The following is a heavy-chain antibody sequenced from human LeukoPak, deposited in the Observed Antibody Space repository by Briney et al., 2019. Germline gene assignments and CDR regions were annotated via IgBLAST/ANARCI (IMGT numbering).Heavy chain of an antibody. CDR2: IYYSGST. V-gene: IGHV4-59*08. J-gene: IGHJ5*02. CDR1: GSSISSYY. D-gene: IGHD1-1*01. Sequence: SETLSLTCTVSGSSISSYYWSWIRQPPGKGLEWIGYIYYSGSTNYNPSLKSRVTISVDTSKNQFSLKLSSVTAADTAVYYCARALDESWFDPWGQGTLVTVSS. CDR3: ARALDESWFDP.